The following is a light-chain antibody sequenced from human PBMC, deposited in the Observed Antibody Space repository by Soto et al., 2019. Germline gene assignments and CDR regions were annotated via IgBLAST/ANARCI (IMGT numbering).Light chain of an antibody. CDR3: AAWDDSLSGRV. CDR1: SSNIGTNY. CDR2: RNN. J-gene: IGLJ2*01. Sequence: QSVLTQPPSASGTPGQRVTISCSGSSSNIGTNYVYWYQQLPGTAPKLLIYRNNQRPSGVPDRFSGSKSGTSASLAISGLRSEDEADDYCAAWDDSLSGRVFGGGTKRTVL. V-gene: IGLV1-47*01.